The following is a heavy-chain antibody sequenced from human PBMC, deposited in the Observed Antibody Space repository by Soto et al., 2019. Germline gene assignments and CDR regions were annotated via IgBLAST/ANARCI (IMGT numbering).Heavy chain of an antibody. J-gene: IGHJ2*01. CDR3: ATMAGPWYFDL. Sequence: SETLSLTCAVHGGSFSGFYWTWIRQPPGKGLEWIGEINHSGSSNYNPPLKSRVTMSLDTSRNQFSLSLNSVTAADTAVYYCATMAGPWYFDLWGRGILVTVSS. CDR1: GGSFSGFY. CDR2: INHSGSS. V-gene: IGHV4-34*01.